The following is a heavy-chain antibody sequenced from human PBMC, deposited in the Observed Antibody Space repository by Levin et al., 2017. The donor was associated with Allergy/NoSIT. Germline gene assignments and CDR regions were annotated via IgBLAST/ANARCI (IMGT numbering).Heavy chain of an antibody. CDR2: ISSSSSYI. CDR1: GFTFSSYS. D-gene: IGHD2-15*01. CDR3: ARGPYCSGGSCAAEYFQH. V-gene: IGHV3-21*01. Sequence: GESLKISCAASGFTFSSYSMNWVRQAPGKGLEWVSSISSSSSYIYYADSVKGRFTISRDNAKNSLYLQMNSLRAEDTAVYYCARGPYCSGGSCAAEYFQHWGQGTLVTVSS. J-gene: IGHJ1*01.